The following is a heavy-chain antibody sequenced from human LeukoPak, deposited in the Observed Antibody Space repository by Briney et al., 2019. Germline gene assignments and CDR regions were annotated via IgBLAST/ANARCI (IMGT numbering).Heavy chain of an antibody. CDR1: GYTFSTYG. CDR3: ARDLSSGGWTLEFDY. D-gene: IGHD1-1*01. V-gene: IGHV1-18*01. CDR2: ISGHTGNT. J-gene: IGHJ4*02. Sequence: GASVKVSCKTSGYTFSTYGVTWVRQAPGQGFQWMGWISGHTGNTKYAESFQGRISLTTDTSATTAYMELRSLTSDDTAVYYCARDLSSGGWTLEFDYWGQGSLVTVAS.